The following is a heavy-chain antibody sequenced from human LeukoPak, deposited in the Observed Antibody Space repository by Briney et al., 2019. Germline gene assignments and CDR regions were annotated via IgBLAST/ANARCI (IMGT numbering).Heavy chain of an antibody. CDR3: ARELRDSGYDLGHYYYYYGMDV. V-gene: IGHV1-46*01. CDR2: INPSGGST. Sequence: ASVKVSGKASGYTFTSYYMHWVRQAPGQGLEWMGIINPSGGSTSYAQKFQGRVTMTRDTSTSTVYMELSSLRSEDTAVYYCARELRDSGYDLGHYYYYYGMDVWGKGTTVTVSS. D-gene: IGHD5-12*01. J-gene: IGHJ6*04. CDR1: GYTFTSYY.